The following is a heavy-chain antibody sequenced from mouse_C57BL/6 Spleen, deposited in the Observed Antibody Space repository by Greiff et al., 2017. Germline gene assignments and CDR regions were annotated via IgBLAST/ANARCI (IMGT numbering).Heavy chain of an antibody. D-gene: IGHD3-3*01. J-gene: IGHJ3*01. CDR2: FHPYNDGT. CDR3: ARGDRGEALAY. Sequence: VLLQQSGAELVKPGASVKLSCKASGYTFTTYPIEWMKQNPGKSLEWIGSFHPYNDGTKYNEKFKGKATLTVETSSSTVYLELSRLTSEDSAVYCCARGDRGEALAYWGQGTLVTVAA. CDR1: GYTFTTYP. V-gene: IGHV1-47*01.